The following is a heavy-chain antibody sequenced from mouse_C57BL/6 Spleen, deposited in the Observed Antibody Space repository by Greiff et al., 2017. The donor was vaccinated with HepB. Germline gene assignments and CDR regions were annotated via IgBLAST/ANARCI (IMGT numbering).Heavy chain of an antibody. CDR2: IDPSDSYT. V-gene: IGHV1-59*01. CDR1: GYTFTSYW. D-gene: IGHD1-1*01. Sequence: VQLQQPGAELVRPGTSVKLSCKASGYTFTSYWMHWVKQRPGQGLEWIGVIDPSDSYTNYNQKFKGKATLTVDTSSSTAYMQLSSLTSEDSAVYYCARHYGSSPLDYWGQGTTLTVSS. J-gene: IGHJ2*01. CDR3: ARHYGSSPLDY.